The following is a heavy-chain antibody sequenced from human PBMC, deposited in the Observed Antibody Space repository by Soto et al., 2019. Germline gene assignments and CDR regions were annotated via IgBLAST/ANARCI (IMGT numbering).Heavy chain of an antibody. CDR1: GYRFTAYY. CDR3: ARGVGSGSYYNQYNWFDP. D-gene: IGHD3-10*01. J-gene: IGHJ5*02. Sequence: ASVKVSCEASGYRFTAYYIHWLRQAPRQGLEWLGWINPYTGNTKYAQKVQGRVTMTTDTSTSTAYMELRSLRSDDTAVYYCARGVGSGSYYNQYNWFDPWGQGTLVTVSS. CDR2: INPYTGNT. V-gene: IGHV1-18*04.